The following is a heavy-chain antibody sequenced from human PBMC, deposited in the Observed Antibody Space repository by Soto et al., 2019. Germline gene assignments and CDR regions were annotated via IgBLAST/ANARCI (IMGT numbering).Heavy chain of an antibody. CDR2: INYSGTT. CDR1: GDSISSSTYY. Sequence: PSETLSLTCTVSGDSISSSTYYWGWIRQPPGKGLEWIGNINYSGTTYHNPSLKSRATISVDTSKNQFSLKLSPVTAADTAVYYCARRQLRRGFDYWGQGTLVTVSS. CDR3: ARRQLRRGFDY. J-gene: IGHJ4*02. V-gene: IGHV4-39*01.